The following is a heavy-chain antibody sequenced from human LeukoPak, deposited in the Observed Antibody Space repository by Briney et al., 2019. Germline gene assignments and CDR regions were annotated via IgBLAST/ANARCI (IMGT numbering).Heavy chain of an antibody. CDR2: IRSNGGGT. CDR3: VRLGGDDFDY. D-gene: IGHD1-26*01. Sequence: PGGSLRLSCSASGFRFRDYSMHWVRQAPGKGLEYVSAIRSNGGGTNYADSVKGRFTISRDNSKNTLYLQMSSLRAEDTAVYYCVRLGGDDFDYWGQGTLVTVSS. J-gene: IGHJ4*02. CDR1: GFRFRDYS. V-gene: IGHV3-64D*06.